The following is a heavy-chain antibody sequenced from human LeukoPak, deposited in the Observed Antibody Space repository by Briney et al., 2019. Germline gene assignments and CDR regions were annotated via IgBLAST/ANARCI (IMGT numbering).Heavy chain of an antibody. J-gene: IGHJ3*02. CDR1: GDSMGRYY. V-gene: IGHV4-4*07. CDR3: ARHGSSWSRGAFDI. CDR2: IHTSGTT. D-gene: IGHD6-13*01. Sequence: SETLSLTCTVSGDSMGRYYWSFIRQPAGKGLEWIGRIHTSGTTWYNASLKSRVTMSVDAFKNQFSLWLTSVTAADTAVYYCARHGSSWSRGAFDIWGQGTMVTVSS.